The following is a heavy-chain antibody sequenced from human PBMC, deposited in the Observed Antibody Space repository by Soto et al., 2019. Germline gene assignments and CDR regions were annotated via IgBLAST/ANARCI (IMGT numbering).Heavy chain of an antibody. CDR2: IYPGDSDT. D-gene: IGHD3-10*01. Sequence: GESLKISCKGSGYSFTSYWIGWVRQMPGKGLEWMGTIYPGDSDTRYSPSFQGQVTISADKSISTAYLQWSSLKASDTAMYYCARRTPHGSGTYYFDYWGQGTLVTVSS. V-gene: IGHV5-51*01. CDR3: ARRTPHGSGTYYFDY. J-gene: IGHJ4*02. CDR1: GYSFTSYW.